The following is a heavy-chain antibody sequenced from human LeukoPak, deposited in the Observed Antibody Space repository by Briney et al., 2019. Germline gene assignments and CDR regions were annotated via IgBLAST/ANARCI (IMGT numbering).Heavy chain of an antibody. Sequence: SETLSLTCTASGYSISSNYYWGWIRQPPGKGLEWIGSIYHSGSTYYNPSLKSRVTISVDTSKNQFSLKLSSVTAADTAVYYCARLRRVGATPFDYWGQGTLVTVSS. D-gene: IGHD1-26*01. CDR1: GYSISSNYY. CDR2: IYHSGST. CDR3: ARLRRVGATPFDY. J-gene: IGHJ4*02. V-gene: IGHV4-38-2*02.